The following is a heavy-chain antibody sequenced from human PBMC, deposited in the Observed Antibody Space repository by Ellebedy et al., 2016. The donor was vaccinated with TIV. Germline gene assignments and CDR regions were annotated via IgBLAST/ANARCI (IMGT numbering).Heavy chain of an antibody. CDR3: ARDQWLGRAYYFDS. CDR2: IKQDGSEK. CDR1: GFTFSNYW. V-gene: IGHV3-7*01. Sequence: GGSLRLSCATSGFTFSNYWMTWVRQAPGKGLEWVANIKQDGSEKYYVDSVKGRFSISRDNAKNSLYVQMNSLTDEDTDVYYCARDQWLGRAYYFDSWGQGTLVTVSS. J-gene: IGHJ4*02. D-gene: IGHD6-19*01.